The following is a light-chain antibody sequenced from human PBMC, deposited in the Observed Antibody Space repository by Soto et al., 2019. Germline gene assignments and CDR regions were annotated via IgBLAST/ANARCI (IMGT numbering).Light chain of an antibody. CDR2: AAS. V-gene: IGKV3-20*01. CDR1: QGIGDT. Sequence: EVVMTQSPATLSVSPGEGVTLSCRASQGIGDTLAWYQHKPGQTPRLLIYAASSRATGIPDRFSGSGSGTDFTLTIRRLEPEDFAVYYCQQYGSSPRTFGGGTKVDI. CDR3: QQYGSSPRT. J-gene: IGKJ4*01.